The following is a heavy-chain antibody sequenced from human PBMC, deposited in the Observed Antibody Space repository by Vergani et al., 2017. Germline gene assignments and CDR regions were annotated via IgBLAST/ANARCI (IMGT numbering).Heavy chain of an antibody. J-gene: IGHJ3*02. V-gene: IGHV3-23*04. Sequence: VQLVESGGGVVQPGRSLRLSCAASGFTFIMHAMSWVRQAPGKGLEWVSTLSASDRRTHYADSVKGRFTISRDNSKNTLFSHMNSLRPEDTAVYYCAKVGRSEVAGTFGAFDIWGQGTMVTVSS. CDR3: AKVGRSEVAGTFGAFDI. CDR2: LSASDRRT. CDR1: GFTFIMHA. D-gene: IGHD6-19*01.